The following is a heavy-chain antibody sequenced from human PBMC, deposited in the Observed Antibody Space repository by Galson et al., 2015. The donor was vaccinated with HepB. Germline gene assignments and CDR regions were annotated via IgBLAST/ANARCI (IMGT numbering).Heavy chain of an antibody. CDR1: GFTFSSYP. Sequence: SLRLSCAASGFTFSSYPMHWVRQAPGKGLEWVTVISYDGSCKNYADFVKGRFTISRDNSKNTLFLQMNSLETEDTAVYFCARGNYGDYDVYFELWGQGTLVTVSS. J-gene: IGHJ1*01. CDR3: ARGNYGDYDVYFEL. V-gene: IGHV3-30*04. D-gene: IGHD4-17*01. CDR2: ISYDGSCK.